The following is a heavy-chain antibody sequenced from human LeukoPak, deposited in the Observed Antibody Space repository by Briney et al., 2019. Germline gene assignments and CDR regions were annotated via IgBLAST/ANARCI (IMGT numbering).Heavy chain of an antibody. Sequence: ASVKVSCKASGYTFTSYGISWVRHAPGQGLEWMGWISAYNGNTNYAQKLQGRVTMTTDTSTSTAYMELRSLRSDDTAVYYCARDQGGGDIVVVPAALGFDPWGQGTLVTVSS. V-gene: IGHV1-18*01. D-gene: IGHD2-2*01. CDR1: GYTFTSYG. J-gene: IGHJ5*02. CDR2: ISAYNGNT. CDR3: ARDQGGGDIVVVPAALGFDP.